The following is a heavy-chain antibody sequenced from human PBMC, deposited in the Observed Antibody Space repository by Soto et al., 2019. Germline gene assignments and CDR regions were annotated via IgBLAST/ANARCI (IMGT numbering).Heavy chain of an antibody. D-gene: IGHD3-10*01. CDR1: GGSISSGDYY. V-gene: IGHV4-30-4*01. J-gene: IGHJ5*02. Sequence: SETLSLTCTVSGGSISSGDYYWSWIRQPPGKGLEWIGYIYYSGSTYYNPSLKSRVTISVDTSKNQFSLKLSSVTAADTAVYYCTRQVRGNWFDPWGQGTLVTVSS. CDR3: TRQVRGNWFDP. CDR2: IYYSGST.